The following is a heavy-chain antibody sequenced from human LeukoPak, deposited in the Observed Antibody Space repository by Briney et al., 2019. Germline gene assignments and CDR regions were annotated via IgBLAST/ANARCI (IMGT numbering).Heavy chain of an antibody. V-gene: IGHV4-61*02. Sequence: SETLSLTCTVSSGSISSSNYYWSWIRQPAGGGLEWIGRISTIGITNYNPSLISRVTISIDTSKNQFSLKLSSVTAADTAVYYCARGMEDIVVVVAATDPYYYYYYMDVWGKGTTVTVSS. D-gene: IGHD2-15*01. J-gene: IGHJ6*03. CDR1: SGSISSSNYY. CDR3: ARGMEDIVVVVAATDPYYYYYYMDV. CDR2: ISTIGIT.